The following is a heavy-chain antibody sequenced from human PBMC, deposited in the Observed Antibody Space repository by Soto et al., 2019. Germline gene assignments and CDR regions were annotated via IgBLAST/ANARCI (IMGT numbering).Heavy chain of an antibody. V-gene: IGHV1-69*13. Sequence: SVKVSCKASGDTFNSYAISWVRRAPGQGLEWMGGIIPIFQTANYAQKFQARVTMTADESARTAYMELSGLRSEDTAVYYCARVGYRNPASCVFYSCHHGMDVWGQRTTATVAS. CDR3: ARVGYRNPASCVFYSCHHGMDV. CDR2: IIPIFQTA. CDR1: GDTFNSYA. J-gene: IGHJ6*02. D-gene: IGHD2-2*01.